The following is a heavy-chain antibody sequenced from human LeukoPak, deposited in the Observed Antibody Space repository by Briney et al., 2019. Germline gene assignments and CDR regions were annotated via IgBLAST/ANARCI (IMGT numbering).Heavy chain of an antibody. Sequence: SETLSLTCTVSGGSISGISYYWGWIRQPPGKGLEWIGVIYYSGSTYYNPSLKSRVTISVDTSKNQFSLKLSSVTAADTAVYYCAKSNSWHRWFDPWGQGTLVTVSS. CDR1: GGSISGISYY. D-gene: IGHD6-13*01. CDR3: AKSNSWHRWFDP. V-gene: IGHV4-39*01. CDR2: IYYSGST. J-gene: IGHJ5*02.